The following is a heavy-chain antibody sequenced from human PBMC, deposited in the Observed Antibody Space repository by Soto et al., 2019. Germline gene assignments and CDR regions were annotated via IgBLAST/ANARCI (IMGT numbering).Heavy chain of an antibody. CDR1: GFTFSSYW. Sequence: EVQLVESGGDLVQPGGSLRLSCAASGFTFSSYWMHWVRQAPGKGLVWVSRINSDGSSTSYADSVKGRFTISRDNAKNTLYLQMNSLRAEDTAVYYCARANVGYCSGGSCYSGYFQHWGQGTLVTVSS. CDR2: INSDGSST. V-gene: IGHV3-74*01. D-gene: IGHD2-15*01. CDR3: ARANVGYCSGGSCYSGYFQH. J-gene: IGHJ1*01.